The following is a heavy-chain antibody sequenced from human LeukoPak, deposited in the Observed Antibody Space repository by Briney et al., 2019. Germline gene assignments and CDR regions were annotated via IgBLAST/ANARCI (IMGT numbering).Heavy chain of an antibody. Sequence: SETLSLTCTVSGVSISSSNSYWGWIRQPPGKGLEWIGSIYYSGNTYYNASLKSQVSISIDTSKNQFSLRLTSLTAADTAVYYCARVPRKFEPFDIWGQGTKVTVSS. V-gene: IGHV4-39*01. CDR3: ARVPRKFEPFDI. CDR1: GVSISSSNSY. CDR2: IYYSGNT. D-gene: IGHD1-14*01. J-gene: IGHJ3*02.